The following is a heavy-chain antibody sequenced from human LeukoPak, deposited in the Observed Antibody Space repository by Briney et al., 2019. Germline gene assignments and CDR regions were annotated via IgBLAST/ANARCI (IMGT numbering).Heavy chain of an antibody. CDR2: ISSSSSYI. CDR3: AREGSGYYYGMDV. D-gene: IGHD3-10*01. CDR1: GFTFSSYS. J-gene: IGHJ6*02. Sequence: GGSLRLSCAASGFTFSSYSMNWVRQPPGKGLEWVSSISSSSSYIYYADSVKGRFTISRDNAKNSLYLQMNSLRAEDTAVYYCAREGSGYYYGMDVWGQGTTVTVSS. V-gene: IGHV3-21*01.